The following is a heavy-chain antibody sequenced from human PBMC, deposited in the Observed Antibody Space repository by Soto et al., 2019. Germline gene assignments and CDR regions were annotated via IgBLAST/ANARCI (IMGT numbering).Heavy chain of an antibody. V-gene: IGHV3-23*01. D-gene: IGHD7-27*01. Sequence: QPGGSLRLSCAASGFAFSGYAMSWVRQTPGKGLEWVSAISGSGGSTYYADSVKGRFTVSRDNARNSLYLQMNSLRAEDTAVYYCARDLSWGSNWYYYMDVWGKGTTVTVSS. CDR2: ISGSGGST. CDR1: GFAFSGYA. J-gene: IGHJ6*03. CDR3: ARDLSWGSNWYYYMDV.